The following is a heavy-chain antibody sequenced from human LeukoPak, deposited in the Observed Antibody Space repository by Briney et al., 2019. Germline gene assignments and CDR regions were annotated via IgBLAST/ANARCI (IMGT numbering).Heavy chain of an antibody. CDR2: LSGSGDGQ. CDR3: AKGCQCPSGLSSWFDP. V-gene: IGHV3-23*01. J-gene: IGHJ5*02. Sequence: QTGGSLRLSCSASGFTFTNYGMSWVRQAPGKGLEWVSGLSGSGDGQFYADSVEGRFTISRDISNNIWYLQMNSLRAEDTAVYYCAKGCQCPSGLSSWFDPRGQGTLVAASS. CDR1: GFTFTNYG. D-gene: IGHD1-14*01.